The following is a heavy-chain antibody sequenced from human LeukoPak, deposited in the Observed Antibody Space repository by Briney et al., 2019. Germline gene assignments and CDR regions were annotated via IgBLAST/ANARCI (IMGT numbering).Heavy chain of an antibody. D-gene: IGHD6-25*01. CDR2: VNRVGNT. Sequence: SETLSLTCAVHGASFSGYSWSWVRQPPGKGLEWIGEVNRVGNTIYNPSLKSRVTISIDTSTTQFSLRLSSVTVADTAVYFCARERVVSDYNWFDPWGQGTLVTVSS. CDR1: GASFSGYS. V-gene: IGHV4-34*01. J-gene: IGHJ5*02. CDR3: ARERVVSDYNWFDP.